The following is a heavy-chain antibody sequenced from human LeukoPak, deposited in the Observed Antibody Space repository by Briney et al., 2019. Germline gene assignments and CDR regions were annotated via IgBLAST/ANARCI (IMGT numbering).Heavy chain of an antibody. V-gene: IGHV3-30*18. Sequence: GGSLRLSYAASGFTFSSYGMHWVRQAPGKGLEWVAVISYDGSNKYYADSVKGRFTISRDNSKNTLYLQMNSLRAEDTAVYYCAKDHDVVRGVLHYWGQGTLVTVSS. J-gene: IGHJ4*02. CDR2: ISYDGSNK. CDR3: AKDHDVVRGVLHY. CDR1: GFTFSSYG. D-gene: IGHD3-10*01.